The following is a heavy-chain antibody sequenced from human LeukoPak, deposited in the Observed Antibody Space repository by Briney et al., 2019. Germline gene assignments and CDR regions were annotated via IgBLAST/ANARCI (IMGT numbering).Heavy chain of an antibody. D-gene: IGHD3-10*01. Sequence: GGSLRLSCAASGLTFSGHTINWVRQAPGKGLEWVLCISSSSSSVYHADSVKGRFTISRDNAKNSVYLQMDNMRADDTAVYYCARDINSVAFDMWGQGTMVTVSS. CDR2: ISSSSSSV. CDR3: ARDINSVAFDM. V-gene: IGHV3-21*01. J-gene: IGHJ3*02. CDR1: GLTFSGHT.